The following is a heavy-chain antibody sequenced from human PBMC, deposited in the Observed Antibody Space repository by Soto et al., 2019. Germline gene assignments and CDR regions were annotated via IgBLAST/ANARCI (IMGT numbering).Heavy chain of an antibody. CDR3: ARDPVAGVFDY. CDR1: GFTFSSYW. CDR2: IKQDGSEK. D-gene: IGHD6-19*01. V-gene: IGHV3-7*01. Sequence: EVQLVESGGGLVQPGGSLRLSCAASGFTFSSYWMSWVRQAPGKGLEWVANIKQDGSEKYYVDSVKGLFTISRDNAKNSLYLQMNSLRAEDTAVYYCARDPVAGVFDYWGQGTLVTVSS. J-gene: IGHJ4*02.